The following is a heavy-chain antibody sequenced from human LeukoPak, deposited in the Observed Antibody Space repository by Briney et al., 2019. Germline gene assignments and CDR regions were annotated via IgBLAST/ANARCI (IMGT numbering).Heavy chain of an antibody. CDR1: GFTFSDYY. V-gene: IGHV3-11*01. Sequence: PGGSLRLSCAASGFTFSDYYMSWIRQAPGKGLEWVSYISSSGSTIYYADSVKGRFTISRDNSKNTLYLQMNSLRAEDTAVYYCASLSIDNYFDYWGQGTLVTVSS. CDR3: ASLSIDNYFDY. D-gene: IGHD6-6*01. J-gene: IGHJ4*02. CDR2: ISSSGSTI.